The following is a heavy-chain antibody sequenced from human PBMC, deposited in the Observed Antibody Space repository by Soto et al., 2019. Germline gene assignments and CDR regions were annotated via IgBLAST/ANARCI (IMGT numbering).Heavy chain of an antibody. D-gene: IGHD1-7*01. J-gene: IGHJ4*02. V-gene: IGHV1-46*01. CDR1: GYTFTGYY. CDR3: ARDAPKTGTTCDY. Sequence: ASGKFSCKASGYTFTGYYMHWVRQAPGQGLEWMGIINPSGGSTSYAQKFQVRVTMTRDTSTSTVYMELSSLRSEDTAVYYCARDAPKTGTTCDYWGQGTLVTVSS. CDR2: INPSGGST.